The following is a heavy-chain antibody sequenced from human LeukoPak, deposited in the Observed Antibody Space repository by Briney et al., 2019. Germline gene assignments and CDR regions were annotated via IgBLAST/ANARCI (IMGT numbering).Heavy chain of an antibody. Sequence: ASVKVSCKASGYTFTSYDISWVRQAPGQGLEWMGWISAYNGNTNYAQKVQGRVTMTKDTSTSTAYMELSSLRSEDTAVYYCARDVRSSSSYYYYYYYMDVWGKGTTVTVSS. J-gene: IGHJ6*03. CDR3: ARDVRSSSSYYYYYYYMDV. D-gene: IGHD6-6*01. V-gene: IGHV1-18*04. CDR1: GYTFTSYD. CDR2: ISAYNGNT.